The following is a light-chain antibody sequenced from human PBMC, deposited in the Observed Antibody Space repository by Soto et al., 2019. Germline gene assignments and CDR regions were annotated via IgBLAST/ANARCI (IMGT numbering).Light chain of an antibody. CDR3: QQCGSSPPYT. Sequence: EIVLTQSPGTLSLSPGERATLSCRASQSISRSYLAWYQQKPGQAPRLLIYGASSRATGIPDRFSGSGSGTDFTLTIRRLESEDFAVYYCQQCGSSPPYTFGQGTKVEIK. CDR2: GAS. J-gene: IGKJ2*01. CDR1: QSISRSY. V-gene: IGKV3-20*01.